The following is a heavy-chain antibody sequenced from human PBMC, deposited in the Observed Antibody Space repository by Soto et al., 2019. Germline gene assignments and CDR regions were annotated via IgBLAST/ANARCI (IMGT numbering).Heavy chain of an antibody. CDR3: ARELPYSSSSSNWFDP. Sequence: SETLSLTCTVSGGSISSGDYYWSWIRQPPGKGLEWIGYIYYSGSTYYNPSLKSRVTISVDTSKNQFSLKLSSVTAADTAVYYCARELPYSSSSSNWFDPWGQGTLVTVSS. J-gene: IGHJ5*02. CDR1: GGSISSGDYY. V-gene: IGHV4-30-4*01. CDR2: IYYSGST. D-gene: IGHD6-6*01.